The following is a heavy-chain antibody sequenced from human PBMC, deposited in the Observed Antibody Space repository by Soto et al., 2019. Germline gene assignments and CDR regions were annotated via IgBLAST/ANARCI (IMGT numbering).Heavy chain of an antibody. CDR2: IYYSGST. Sequence: SETQSLTCTVAGGSISSGDYYWSWLRQPPGKGLEWIGYIYYSGSTFYNPSLKSRLTISVDTSKNQFSLKLSSVTAADTAVYYCARERPDGARLDPWGQGTLVTVSS. CDR1: GGSISSGDYY. D-gene: IGHD6-6*01. CDR3: ARERPDGARLDP. V-gene: IGHV4-30-4*01. J-gene: IGHJ5*02.